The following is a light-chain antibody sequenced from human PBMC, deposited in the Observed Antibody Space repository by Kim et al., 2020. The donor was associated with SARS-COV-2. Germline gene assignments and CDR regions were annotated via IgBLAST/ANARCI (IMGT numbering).Light chain of an antibody. V-gene: IGKV2-30*02. CDR2: MVS. CDR3: MQGTHWPPIT. Sequence: DVVMTQSPLSLPVTLGQPASISCRSSQSLVHRDGNTYLSWFQQRPGQSPRRLIYMVSNRDSGVPDRFSGSGSGTDFTLKISTLEAEDVGVYYCMQGTHWPPITFGQGTRLEIK. J-gene: IGKJ5*01. CDR1: QSLVHRDGNTY.